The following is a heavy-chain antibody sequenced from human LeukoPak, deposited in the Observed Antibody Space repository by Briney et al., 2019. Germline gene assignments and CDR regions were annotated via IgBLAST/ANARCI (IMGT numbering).Heavy chain of an antibody. CDR1: GGSFSGYY. D-gene: IGHD2-15*01. Sequence: PSETLSLTCAVYGGSFSGYYWSWIRQPPGKGLEWIGEINHSGSTNYNPSLKSRVTISVDTSKNQFSLKLSSVTAADAAVYYCAIRRSGGSCYDYWGQGTLVTVSS. V-gene: IGHV4-34*01. CDR2: INHSGST. J-gene: IGHJ4*02. CDR3: AIRRSGGSCYDY.